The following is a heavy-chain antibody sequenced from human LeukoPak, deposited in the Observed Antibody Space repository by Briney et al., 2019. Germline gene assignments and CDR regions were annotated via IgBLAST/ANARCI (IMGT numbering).Heavy chain of an antibody. D-gene: IGHD3-3*01. J-gene: IGHJ5*01. CDR3: AKDGGIYDFPFDS. V-gene: IGHV3-48*01. Sequence: GGSLRLSCAASGFTLSSYSMNWVRQAPGKGLEWVSYISSSSSTIYYADSVKGRFTISRDNAKNSLYLQMNSLRAEDTAVYYCAKDGGIYDFPFDSWGQGTLVTVSS. CDR2: ISSSSSTI. CDR1: GFTLSSYS.